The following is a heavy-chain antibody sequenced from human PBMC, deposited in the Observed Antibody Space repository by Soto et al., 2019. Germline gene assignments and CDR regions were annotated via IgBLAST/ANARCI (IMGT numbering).Heavy chain of an antibody. J-gene: IGHJ4*02. CDR1: GDSVSTNGAA. CDR2: SYYKSKWHY. Sequence: PSQTLSLTCAISGDSVSTNGAAWNWIRQSPSRGLEWLGRSYYKSKWHYDYAISVKSRISINPDTSKNQFSLQMNSVTPEDTAVYYCARDGLADRLDFDSWGQGTLVTVSS. CDR3: ARDGLADRLDFDS. V-gene: IGHV6-1*01.